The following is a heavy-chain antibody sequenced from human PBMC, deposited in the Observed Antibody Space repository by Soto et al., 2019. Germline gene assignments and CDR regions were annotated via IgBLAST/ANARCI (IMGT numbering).Heavy chain of an antibody. CDR3: ARDPVSYSSSARYFDY. CDR1: GFTFRSYG. CDR2: IWYDGSNK. D-gene: IGHD6-6*01. V-gene: IGHV3-33*08. J-gene: IGHJ4*02. Sequence: GGSLRLSCAVSGFTFRSYGMHWVRQAPGKGLEWVAVIWYDGSNKYYADSVKGRFTISRDNSKNTLYLQMNSLRAEDTAVYYCARDPVSYSSSARYFDYWGQGTLVTVSS.